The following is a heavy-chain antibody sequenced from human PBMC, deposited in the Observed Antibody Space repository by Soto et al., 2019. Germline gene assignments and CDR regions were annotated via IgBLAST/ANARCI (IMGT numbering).Heavy chain of an antibody. CDR2: ISGSGGST. CDR1: GFTFSSYA. D-gene: IGHD2-21*02. CDR3: ARAPYCGGDCYSGGGY. V-gene: IGHV3-23*01. J-gene: IGHJ4*02. Sequence: EVQLLESGGGLVQPGGSLRLSCAASGFTFSSYAMSWVRQAPGKGLGWVSAISGSGGSTYYADSVKGRFTISRDNSKNSQYLQMHSLRAEDTAVYYCARAPYCGGDCYSGGGYWGQGTLVTVSS.